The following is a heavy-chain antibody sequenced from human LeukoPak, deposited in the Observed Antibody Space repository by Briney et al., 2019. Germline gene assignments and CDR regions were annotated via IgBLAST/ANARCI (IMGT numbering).Heavy chain of an antibody. Sequence: PSQTLSLTCTVSGGSISSGGYYWSWIRQHPGKGLEWIGYIYYSGSTYYNPSLKSRVTISVDTSKNQFSLKLSSVTAADTAVYYCARGVGEKYSSSWSYYGMDVWGQGTTVAVSS. J-gene: IGHJ6*02. D-gene: IGHD6-13*01. CDR1: GGSISSGGYY. CDR3: ARGVGEKYSSSWSYYGMDV. CDR2: IYYSGST. V-gene: IGHV4-31*03.